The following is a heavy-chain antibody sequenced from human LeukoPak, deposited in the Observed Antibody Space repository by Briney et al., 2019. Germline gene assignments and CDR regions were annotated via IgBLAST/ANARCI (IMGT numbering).Heavy chain of an antibody. Sequence: ASVKVSCKASGYTFTSYAMNWVRQAPGQGLEWMGWISTNTGNPTYAQGFTGRFVFSLDTSVSTAYLQISSLKAEDTAVYYCARDPGDFWSGYYHLPPYYYYYGMDVWGQGTTVTVSS. J-gene: IGHJ6*02. CDR3: ARDPGDFWSGYYHLPPYYYYYGMDV. V-gene: IGHV7-4-1*02. CDR1: GYTFTSYA. D-gene: IGHD3-3*01. CDR2: ISTNTGNP.